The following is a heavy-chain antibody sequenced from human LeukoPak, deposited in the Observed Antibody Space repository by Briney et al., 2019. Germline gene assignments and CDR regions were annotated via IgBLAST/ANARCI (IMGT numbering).Heavy chain of an antibody. V-gene: IGHV3-30*02. D-gene: IGHD1-26*01. CDR2: IRYDGSNK. J-gene: IGHJ3*02. CDR1: GFTFSSYG. Sequence: GGSLRLSCAASGFTFSSYGMHWVRQAPGKGLEWVAFIRYDGSNKYYADPVKGRFTITRDNSKNTLYLQMNSLRAEDTAVYYCAKSLSSGSYLNALDIWGQGTMVTVSS. CDR3: AKSLSSGSYLNALDI.